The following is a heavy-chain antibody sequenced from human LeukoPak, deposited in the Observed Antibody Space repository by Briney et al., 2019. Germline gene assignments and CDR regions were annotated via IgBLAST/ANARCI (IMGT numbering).Heavy chain of an antibody. V-gene: IGHV3-11*04. CDR3: ARVRYFDWLGPFDY. J-gene: IGHJ4*02. Sequence: GGSLRLSCEASGFNFSDYYMNSVRQPPGKGVEWVSYISDSGTTIYYGDTVKGRFTISRDNAKKSLYLQMNSLRAEDTAVYYCARVRYFDWLGPFDYWGQGTLVTVSS. CDR2: ISDSGTTI. CDR1: GFNFSDYY. D-gene: IGHD3-9*01.